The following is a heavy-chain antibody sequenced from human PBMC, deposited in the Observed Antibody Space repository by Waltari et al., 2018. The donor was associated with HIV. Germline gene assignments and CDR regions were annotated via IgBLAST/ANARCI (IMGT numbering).Heavy chain of an antibody. CDR1: GFTVSSYW. CDR3: TRGNGHAFDL. D-gene: IGHD2-8*01. CDR2: SNSDGSST. V-gene: IGHV3-74*01. J-gene: IGHJ3*01. Sequence: EVQLVESGGGSVQPGGSLRLSCAASGFTVSSYWVFWVRQVPGKGLVWVSRSNSDGSSTTYADSVKGRFTISRDNAKNTLDLQMNSLRAEDTAMYYCTRGNGHAFDLWGQGTMVTVSS.